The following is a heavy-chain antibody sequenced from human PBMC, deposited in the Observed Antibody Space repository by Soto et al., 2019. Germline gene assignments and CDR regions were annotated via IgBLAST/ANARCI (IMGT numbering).Heavy chain of an antibody. CDR2: ISSGTNFV. J-gene: IGHJ6*02. CDR1: GFISGTYN. D-gene: IGHD3-10*01. Sequence: PPGELRLSCEASGFISGTYNMNCVRQSPEKTLDCVASISSGTNFVFYADLLRVRVAISRDNTQNSLNLQMNSLRVEDTAIYYCARVQKLYGNSVYYYGMDVWGQGT. CDR3: ARVQKLYGNSVYYYGMDV. V-gene: IGHV3-21*01.